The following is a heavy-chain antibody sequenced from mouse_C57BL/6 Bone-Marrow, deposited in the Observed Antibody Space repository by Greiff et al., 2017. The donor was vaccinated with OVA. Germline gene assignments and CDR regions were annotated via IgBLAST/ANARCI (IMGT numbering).Heavy chain of an antibody. J-gene: IGHJ2*01. CDR3: ARGYF. V-gene: IGHV1-42*01. CDR1: GYSFTGYY. Sequence: VQLKESGPELVKPGASVKISCKASGYSFTGYYMNWVKQSPEKSLEWIGEINPSTGDTNYNGKFKGKATLTADKSSSTAYMQLSSLTSEDSAVYFCARGYFWGQGTTLTGSS. CDR2: INPSTGDT.